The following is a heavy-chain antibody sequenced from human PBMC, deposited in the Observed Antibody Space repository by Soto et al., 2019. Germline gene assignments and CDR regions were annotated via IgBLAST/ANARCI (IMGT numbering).Heavy chain of an antibody. J-gene: IGHJ4*02. Sequence: GGSLRVSCAASGFTFSGYAMSWVRQAPGMGLEWVSSISGSGSSTYYADSVKGRFTISRDNSKNTLYLQMNSLRAEDAAIYYSAKDPSSSWLLFDYWGQGTLVTVSS. CDR3: AKDPSSSWLLFDY. D-gene: IGHD6-13*01. CDR1: GFTFSGYA. CDR2: ISGSGSST. V-gene: IGHV3-23*01.